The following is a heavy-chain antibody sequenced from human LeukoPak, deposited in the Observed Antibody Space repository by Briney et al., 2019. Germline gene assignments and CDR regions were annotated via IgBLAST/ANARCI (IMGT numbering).Heavy chain of an antibody. J-gene: IGHJ4*02. Sequence: PSQTLSLTCSVSGGSISSTGYHWNWIRQPPGKGLEWIGFIYVSGSTYYNPSLKSRVTISVDTSKNQFSLKLSSVTAADTAVYYCARLSDHLDYWGQGTLVTVSS. CDR1: GGSISSTGYH. CDR3: ARLSDHLDY. D-gene: IGHD1-14*01. CDR2: IYVSGST. V-gene: IGHV4-30-2*01.